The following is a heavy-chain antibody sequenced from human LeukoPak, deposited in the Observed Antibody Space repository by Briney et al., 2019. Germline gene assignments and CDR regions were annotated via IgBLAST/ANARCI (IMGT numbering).Heavy chain of an antibody. Sequence: PGGSLRLSCAASGFTFSGSAMHWVRQAPGKGLEWVSVIYSGGSTYYADSVKGRFTISRDNSKNTLYLQMNSLGAEGTAVYYCARGGPAAGRFDYWGQGTLVTVSS. CDR3: ARGGPAAGRFDY. J-gene: IGHJ4*02. D-gene: IGHD6-13*01. CDR1: GFTFSGSA. CDR2: IYSGGST. V-gene: IGHV3-66*01.